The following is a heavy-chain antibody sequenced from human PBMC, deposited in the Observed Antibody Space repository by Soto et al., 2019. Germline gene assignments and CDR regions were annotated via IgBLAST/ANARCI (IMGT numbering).Heavy chain of an antibody. CDR3: ARSFTKSRRGGVAFDY. CDR2: IIPFDGTT. J-gene: IGHJ4*02. Sequence: QVQLVQSGAEVKKPGSSVTVSCTTSGGTISSFAIHWVRQAPGQGLEWMGGIIPFDGTTNYAEKFQGRVTITADASTSTAYMDLSSLRSDDTAVYYCARSFTKSRRGGVAFDYWGQGTLLTVSP. V-gene: IGHV1-69*01. CDR1: GGTISSFA. D-gene: IGHD3-3*01.